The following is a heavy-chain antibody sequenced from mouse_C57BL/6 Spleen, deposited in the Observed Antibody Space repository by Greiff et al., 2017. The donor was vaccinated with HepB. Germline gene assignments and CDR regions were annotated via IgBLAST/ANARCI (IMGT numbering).Heavy chain of an antibody. CDR3: AMKAGYAY. CDR1: GYTFTSYW. J-gene: IGHJ3*01. CDR2: IFPGSGST. Sequence: VQLQQSGPELVRPGASVKISCKASGYTFTSYWMQWVRQRPGQGLEWIGEIFPGSGSTYYNEKFKGKATLTVDTSSSTAYMQLSSLTSEDSAVYFCAMKAGYAYWGQGTLVTVSA. V-gene: IGHV1-56*01.